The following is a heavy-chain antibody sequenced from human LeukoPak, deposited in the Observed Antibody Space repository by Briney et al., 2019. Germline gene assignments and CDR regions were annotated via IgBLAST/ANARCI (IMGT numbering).Heavy chain of an antibody. Sequence: GGSLRLSCAVSGFTFSGFAMTWVRQAPVRGLEWVSSIGGSGGATDYAESVRGRFTISRDNSKNTLYLQMNSLRAEDTAIYYCSRDPNGDYVGAFEFQRWGQGTLVTVSS. CDR1: GFTFSGFA. D-gene: IGHD4-17*01. J-gene: IGHJ1*01. CDR2: IGGSGGAT. CDR3: SRDPNGDYVGAFEFQR. V-gene: IGHV3-23*01.